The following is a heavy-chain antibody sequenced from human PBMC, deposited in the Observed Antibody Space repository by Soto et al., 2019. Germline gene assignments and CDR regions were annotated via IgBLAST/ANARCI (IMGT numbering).Heavy chain of an antibody. D-gene: IGHD2-15*01. J-gene: IGHJ5*02. CDR3: AHRQGGLYTNNWFDP. CDR1: GFSLSTSGVG. CDR2: IYWDDDK. Sequence: QITLKESGPTLVKPTQTLTLTCTFSGFSLSTSGVGVGWIRQPPGKALEWLALIYWDDDKRYSPSLTSRLTITKDTSKNQVVLTMTNMDPVDTATYYCAHRQGGLYTNNWFDPWGQGTLVTVSS. V-gene: IGHV2-5*02.